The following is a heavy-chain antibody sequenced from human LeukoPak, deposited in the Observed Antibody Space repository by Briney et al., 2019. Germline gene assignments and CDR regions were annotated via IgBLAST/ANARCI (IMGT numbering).Heavy chain of an antibody. V-gene: IGHV1-2*02. CDR2: INPNSGGT. CDR3: ARDFTMVRGAVGASHDY. J-gene: IGHJ4*02. Sequence: GASVKVSCKASGYTFTGYYMHWVRQAPGQGLEWMGWINPNSGGTNYAQKFQGRVTMTRDTSISTAYMELSRLRSDDTAVYYCARDFTMVRGAVGASHDYWGQGTLVTVSS. CDR1: GYTFTGYY. D-gene: IGHD3-10*01.